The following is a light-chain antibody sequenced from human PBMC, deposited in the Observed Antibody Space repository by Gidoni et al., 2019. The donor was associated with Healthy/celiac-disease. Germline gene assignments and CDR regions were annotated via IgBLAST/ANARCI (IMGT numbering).Light chain of an antibody. V-gene: IGKV4-1*01. CDR3: QQYYSTWT. Sequence: DIVMTQSPDSLAVSLGERATINCKSSQGVFYTSNNKNYLAWYQQKPGQPPKLLIYWASTRESGVPDRFSGSGSGTDFTLTISSLQAEDVAVYYCQQYYSTWTFGQGTKVEIK. CDR1: QGVFYTSNNKNY. CDR2: WAS. J-gene: IGKJ1*01.